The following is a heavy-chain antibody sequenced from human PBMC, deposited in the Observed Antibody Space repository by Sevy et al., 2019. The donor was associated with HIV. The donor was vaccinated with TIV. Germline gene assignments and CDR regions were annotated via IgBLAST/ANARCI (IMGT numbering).Heavy chain of an antibody. CDR2: IIPIFGTA. CDR3: ARDGGGNSGKYYYYYYGMDV. CDR1: GGTFSSYA. J-gene: IGHJ6*02. D-gene: IGHD2-21*02. V-gene: IGHV1-69*13. Sequence: ASVKVSCKASGGTFSSYAISWVRQAPGQGLEWMGGIIPIFGTANYAQKFQGRVTITADESTSTAYMELSSLGSEDTAVYYCARDGGGNSGKYYYYYYGMDVWGQGTTVTVSS.